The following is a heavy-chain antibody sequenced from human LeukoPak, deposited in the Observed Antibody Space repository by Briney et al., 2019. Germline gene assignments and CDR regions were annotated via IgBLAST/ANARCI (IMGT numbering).Heavy chain of an antibody. CDR2: IYYSGST. CDR1: GGSISSYY. Sequence: SETLSLTCTVSGGSISSYYWSWIRRPPGKGLEWIGYIYYSGSTNYNPSLKSRVTISVDTSKNQFSLKLSSVTAADTAVYYCARAPPVSYYFDYWGQGTLVTVSS. CDR3: ARAPPVSYYFDY. D-gene: IGHD5/OR15-5a*01. J-gene: IGHJ4*02. V-gene: IGHV4-59*01.